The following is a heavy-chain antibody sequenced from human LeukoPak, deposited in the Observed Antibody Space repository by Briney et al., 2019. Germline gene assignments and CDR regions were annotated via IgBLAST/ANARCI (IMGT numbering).Heavy chain of an antibody. CDR1: GYSFTNYW. Sequence: GESLKISCKASGYSFTNYWIGWVRQMPGKGLEWMGINYPGDSDTRYSPSFQGQVTISADKSISTAYLQWSSLKASDTAMYYCVRQDSKGWRDWGQGTLVTVSS. V-gene: IGHV5-51*01. D-gene: IGHD6-19*01. J-gene: IGHJ4*02. CDR2: NYPGDSDT. CDR3: VRQDSKGWRD.